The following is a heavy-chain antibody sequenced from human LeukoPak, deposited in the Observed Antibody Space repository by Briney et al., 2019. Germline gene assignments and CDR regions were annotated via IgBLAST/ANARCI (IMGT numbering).Heavy chain of an antibody. V-gene: IGHV1-18*01. D-gene: IGHD3-22*01. CDR3: ARNYDISGYYYGGY. J-gene: IGHJ4*02. CDR2: ISAYNGVT. CDR1: GYTFTNYG. Sequence: GASVKVSCKASGYTFTNYGVSWVRQAPGQGLEWMGWISAYNGVTKYSLKIQGRVTMTTDTSTSTAYMELRSLRSDDTAVYNCARNYDISGYYYGGYGGPGTLVTVSS.